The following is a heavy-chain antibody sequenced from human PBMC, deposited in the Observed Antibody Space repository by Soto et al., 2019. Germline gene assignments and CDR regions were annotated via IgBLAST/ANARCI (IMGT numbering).Heavy chain of an antibody. CDR3: ARHNGMDV. J-gene: IGHJ6*02. CDR1: GYTFSRYQ. CDR2: INPTGGRT. V-gene: IGHV1-46*04. D-gene: IGHD2-21*01. Sequence: QVQLVQSGAEVKKPGASVKVSCKASGYTFSRYQMHWVRQAPGQGLEWMGIINPTGGRTSYAQKLRGRVIMTSDTSTSTVHVEVNSLTSEDTAVYYCARHNGMDVWGQGTTVTVSS.